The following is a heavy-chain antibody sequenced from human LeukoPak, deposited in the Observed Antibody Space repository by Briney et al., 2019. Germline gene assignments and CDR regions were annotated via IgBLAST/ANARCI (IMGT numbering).Heavy chain of an antibody. V-gene: IGHV4-59*01. D-gene: IGHD5-12*01. Sequence: SETLSLTCTVSGGSISSYYWSWIRQPPGKGLEWIGYIYYSGSTNYNPSLKSRVTISVDTSKHQFSLKLSSVTAADTAVYYCASTGYSGYESNYWGQGTLVTVSS. J-gene: IGHJ4*02. CDR1: GGSISSYY. CDR3: ASTGYSGYESNY. CDR2: IYYSGST.